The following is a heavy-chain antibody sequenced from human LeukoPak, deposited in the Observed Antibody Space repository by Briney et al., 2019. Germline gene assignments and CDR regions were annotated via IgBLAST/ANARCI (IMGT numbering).Heavy chain of an antibody. J-gene: IGHJ6*03. Sequence: ASVKVSCKASGYTFTSYDINWVRQATGQGLEWMGWMNPNSGNTGYAQKFQGRVTITRNTSISTAYMELSSLRSEDTAVYYCARGRLGARRPRAHYYYYMDVWGKGTTVTVSS. D-gene: IGHD6-6*01. CDR3: ARGRLGARRPRAHYYYYMDV. CDR2: MNPNSGNT. CDR1: GYTFTSYD. V-gene: IGHV1-8*03.